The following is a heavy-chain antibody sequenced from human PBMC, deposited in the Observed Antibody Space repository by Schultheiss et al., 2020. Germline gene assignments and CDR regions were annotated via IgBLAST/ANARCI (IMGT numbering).Heavy chain of an antibody. CDR1: GFSLSTSGVG. D-gene: IGHD6-13*01. V-gene: IGHV2-5*02. Sequence: SGPTLVKPTQTLTLTCTFSGFSLSTSGVGVGWIRQPPGNALEWLALIYWDDDKRYSPSLKSRLTITKDTSKNQVVLTMTNMDPVDTATYYCARIRGMAVAAAAWFDPWGQGTLVTVYS. CDR3: ARIRGMAVAAAAWFDP. J-gene: IGHJ5*02. CDR2: IYWDDDK.